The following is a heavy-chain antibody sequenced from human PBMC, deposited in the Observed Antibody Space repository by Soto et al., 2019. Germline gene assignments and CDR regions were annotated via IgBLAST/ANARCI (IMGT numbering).Heavy chain of an antibody. Sequence: QVQLVQSGTEVKKPGSSVKVSCKASGGTFRSNAISWVRQAPGQGLELMGGLIPIFGTTNYAQKFQGRVTITADESASTAYMELSSLRSDDTAVYYCASLPSFYYGSGYGMDVWGQGTTVTVSS. V-gene: IGHV1-69*01. CDR1: GGTFRSNA. CDR2: LIPIFGTT. J-gene: IGHJ6*02. D-gene: IGHD3-10*01. CDR3: ASLPSFYYGSGYGMDV.